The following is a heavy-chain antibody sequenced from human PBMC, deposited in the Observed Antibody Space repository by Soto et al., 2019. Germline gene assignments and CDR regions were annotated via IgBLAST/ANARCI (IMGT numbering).Heavy chain of an antibody. Sequence: GASVKVSCKASGGTFSSYAISWVRQAPGQGLEWMGGISPIFGTANYAQKFQGRVTITADESTSTAYMKLSSLRSEDTAVYYCARGRVVRGVTSPRGGMDVWGQGTTVTVSS. V-gene: IGHV1-69*13. CDR2: ISPIFGTA. J-gene: IGHJ6*02. D-gene: IGHD3-10*01. CDR3: ARGRVVRGVTSPRGGMDV. CDR1: GGTFSSYA.